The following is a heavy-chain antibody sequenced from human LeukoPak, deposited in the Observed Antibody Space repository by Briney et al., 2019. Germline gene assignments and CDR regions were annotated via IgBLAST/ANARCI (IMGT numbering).Heavy chain of an antibody. CDR2: ISGSGGST. V-gene: IGHV3-23*01. D-gene: IGHD2-2*01. Sequence: GGSLRLSCAASGFTFSCYAMSWVRQAPGKGLEWVSAISGSGGSTYYADSVKGRFTISRDNSKNTLYLQMNSLRAEDTAVYYCAKRGGHCSSTSCQGDAFDIWGQGTMVTVSS. CDR3: AKRGGHCSSTSCQGDAFDI. J-gene: IGHJ3*02. CDR1: GFTFSCYA.